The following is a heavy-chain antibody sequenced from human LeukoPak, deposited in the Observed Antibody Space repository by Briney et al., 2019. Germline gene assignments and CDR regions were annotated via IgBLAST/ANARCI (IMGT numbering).Heavy chain of an antibody. CDR2: ISYDGSNK. CDR3: AKDAAEYYYDSSGYLNWFDP. V-gene: IGHV3-30*18. J-gene: IGHJ5*02. Sequence: GSLRLSCAASGFTFSSYGMHWVRQGPGKGLEWGAVISYDGSNKYYADSVKGRFTISRDNSKNTLYLQMNSLRAEDTAVYYCAKDAAEYYYDSSGYLNWFDPWGQGTLVTVSS. CDR1: GFTFSSYG. D-gene: IGHD3-22*01.